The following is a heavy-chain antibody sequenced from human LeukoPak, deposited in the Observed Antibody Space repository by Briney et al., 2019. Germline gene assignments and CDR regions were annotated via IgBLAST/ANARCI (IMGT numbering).Heavy chain of an antibody. J-gene: IGHJ6*02. CDR3: ARAASLPTDGWYSDRDYYYGMDV. Sequence: GASVKVSCKASGYTFTSYGISWVRQAPGQGLEWMGWISAYNGNTNYAQKFQGWVTMTRDTSISTAYMELSRLRSDDTAVYYCARAASLPTDGWYSDRDYYYGMDVWGQGTTVTVSS. CDR1: GYTFTSYG. D-gene: IGHD6-19*01. CDR2: ISAYNGNT. V-gene: IGHV1-18*01.